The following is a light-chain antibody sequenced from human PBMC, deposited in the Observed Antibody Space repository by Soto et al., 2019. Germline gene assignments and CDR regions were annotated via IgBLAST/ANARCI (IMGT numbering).Light chain of an antibody. Sequence: EIVLTQSPATLSLSPGERATLSCRASQSVGSYLAWYQQKPGQAPRLLIYDASNRATGIPARFSGSGSGTDFTLTISSLEPDDFALYYCQQRSNWPTITFGQRTRLEIK. CDR2: DAS. J-gene: IGKJ5*01. V-gene: IGKV3-11*01. CDR1: QSVGSY. CDR3: QQRSNWPTIT.